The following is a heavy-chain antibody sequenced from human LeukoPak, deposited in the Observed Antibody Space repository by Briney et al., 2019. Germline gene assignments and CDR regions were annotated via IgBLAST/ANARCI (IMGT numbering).Heavy chain of an antibody. CDR2: MSYDGSNK. V-gene: IGHV3-30*18. J-gene: IGHJ6*01. Sequence: GGSLRLSCAASGFTFSNYGMHWVRQAPGKGLEWVAVMSYDGSNKYYADSVKGRSTISRDNSKNTLYLQMSSLRAEDTAVYYCAKDYGSGFSQYGMVVWGQGTRVSVFS. CDR3: AKDYGSGFSQYGMVV. CDR1: GFTFSNYG. D-gene: IGHD3-10*01.